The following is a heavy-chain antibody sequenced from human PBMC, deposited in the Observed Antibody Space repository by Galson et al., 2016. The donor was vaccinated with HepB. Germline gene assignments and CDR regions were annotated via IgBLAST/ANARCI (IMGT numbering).Heavy chain of an antibody. J-gene: IGHJ3*02. CDR2: IYYSGST. D-gene: IGHD3-16*01. CDR1: RDSINSGAYY. CDR3: ARDLVTSDDYYHDAFEI. V-gene: IGHV4-39*07. Sequence: SETLSLTCSVPRDSINSGAYYWGWIRQPPGKGLEWIGSIYYSGSTYYNPSLNSRVTMSVDTSRNQFSLKLTSVTVADTAVYYCARDLVTSDDYYHDAFEIWGQGTMAIVSS.